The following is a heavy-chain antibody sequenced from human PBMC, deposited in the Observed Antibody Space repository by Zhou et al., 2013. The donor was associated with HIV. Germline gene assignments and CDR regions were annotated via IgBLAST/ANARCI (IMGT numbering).Heavy chain of an antibody. D-gene: IGHD5-12*01. CDR2: IIPVTGRP. J-gene: IGHJ4*02. V-gene: IGHV1-69*13. CDR1: GGTFTSYA. CDR3: ARGGYSGYDWSLDY. Sequence: QVQLVQSGAEVKKPGASVKVSCKTAGGTFTSYAMGWVRQAPGQGLEWMGGIIPVTGRPHYTQKFQGRVTITADESTRTEYLELNGLTYEDTAVYYCARGGYSGYDWSLDYWGQGTLVTVSS.